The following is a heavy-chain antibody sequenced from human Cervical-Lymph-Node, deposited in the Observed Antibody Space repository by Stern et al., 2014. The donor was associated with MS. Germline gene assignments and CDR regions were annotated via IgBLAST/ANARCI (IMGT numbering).Heavy chain of an antibody. J-gene: IGHJ5*02. D-gene: IGHD2-2*01. CDR2: IGTSGSSK. CDR3: ARGSRGSCSSTSCYDDP. Sequence: DQLVESGGGLVKPGGSLRLSCAVSGFTFSDYYMNWIRQAPGQGLEWVSFIGTSGSSKYYADSVKGRFTISRDNGKNSLYLQMNSLRAEDTAVYYCARGSRGSCSSTSCYDDPWGQGTLVTVSS. V-gene: IGHV3-11*01. CDR1: GFTFSDYY.